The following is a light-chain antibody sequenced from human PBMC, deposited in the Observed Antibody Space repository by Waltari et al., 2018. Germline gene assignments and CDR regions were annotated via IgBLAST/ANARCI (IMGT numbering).Light chain of an antibody. CDR2: HAS. V-gene: IGKV3-15*01. CDR1: PSVSSN. CDR3: QQYNRWPPST. J-gene: IGKJ5*01. Sequence: EIVLTQSPATLSVSPGETATLSCRASPSVSSNVACYQKKPGQAPRLLIYHASTRATSIPPKFRGSGSGTEVTLTISSLQSEDFAVYYCQQYNRWPPSTFGHGTRLEIK.